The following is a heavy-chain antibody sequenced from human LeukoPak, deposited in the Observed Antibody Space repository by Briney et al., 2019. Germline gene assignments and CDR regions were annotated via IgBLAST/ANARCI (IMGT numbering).Heavy chain of an antibody. Sequence: SGTLSLTCAVYGGSFSGYYWSWIRQPPGKGLEWIGEINHSGSTNYNPSLKSRVTISVDTFKNQFSLKLSSVTAADTAVYYCAREASSSAAAQRRNWFDPWGQGTLVTVSS. D-gene: IGHD6-13*01. CDR1: GGSFSGYY. J-gene: IGHJ5*02. V-gene: IGHV4-34*01. CDR3: AREASSSAAAQRRNWFDP. CDR2: INHSGST.